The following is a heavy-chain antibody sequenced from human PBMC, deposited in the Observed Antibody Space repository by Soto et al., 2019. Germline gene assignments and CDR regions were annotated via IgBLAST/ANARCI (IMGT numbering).Heavy chain of an antibody. CDR1: GFTFSHAW. CDR2: IKSKADGETK. CDR3: CVVKRLDQYSTSGYWFDP. V-gene: IGHV3-15*01. D-gene: IGHD2-15*01. Sequence: LRLSCAASGFTFSHAWMSWVRQAPGKGLEWVGRIKSKADGETKDYGAPVRGRFTISRDDAKDTLYLQMNRLRIEDTAVYYCCVVKRLDQYSTSGYWFDPWGPGTLVTVYS. J-gene: IGHJ5*02.